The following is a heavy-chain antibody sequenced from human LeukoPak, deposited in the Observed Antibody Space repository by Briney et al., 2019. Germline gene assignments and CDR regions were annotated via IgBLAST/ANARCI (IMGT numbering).Heavy chain of an antibody. CDR1: GFTFSDYY. CDR2: ISSSGSTI. J-gene: IGHJ4*02. D-gene: IGHD2-2*02. Sequence: PGGSLRLSCAASGFTFSDYYMSWIRQAPGKGLEWVSYISSSGSTIYYADSVKGRFTISRDNAKNSLYPQMNSLRAEDTAVYYCARASYVCSSTSCYTGSFDYWGQGTLVTVSS. V-gene: IGHV3-11*01. CDR3: ARASYVCSSTSCYTGSFDY.